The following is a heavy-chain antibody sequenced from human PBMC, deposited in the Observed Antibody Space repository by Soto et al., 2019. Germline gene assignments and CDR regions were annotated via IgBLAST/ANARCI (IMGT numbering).Heavy chain of an antibody. D-gene: IGHD5-18*01. CDR3: AKASGGGYIQLWLGPDY. CDR2: ISYDGSNK. V-gene: IGHV3-30*18. CDR1: GFTFSSYG. J-gene: IGHJ4*02. Sequence: QVQLVESGGGVVQPGRSLRLSCAASGFTFSSYGMHWVRQAPGKGLEWVAVISYDGSNKYYADSVKGRFTISRDNSKNTLYLQMNSLRAEDTAVYYCAKASGGGYIQLWLGPDYWGQGTLVTVSS.